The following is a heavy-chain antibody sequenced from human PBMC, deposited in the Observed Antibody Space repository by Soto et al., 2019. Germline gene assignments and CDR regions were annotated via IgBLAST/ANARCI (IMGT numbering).Heavy chain of an antibody. CDR1: GGSFSSDA. D-gene: IGHD5-12*01. V-gene: IGHV1-69*01. CDR3: ARGFSGYYSSLDY. Sequence: QVHLVQSGAEVKRPGSSVKVSCEASGGSFSSDAITWVRQVPGQGLEWMGGIIPTFGAANYGRQFQGRVTISADEYTRTVYMELSSLRFDDTAVYYCARGFSGYYSSLDYWGQGTLVTVSS. CDR2: IIPTFGAA. J-gene: IGHJ4*02.